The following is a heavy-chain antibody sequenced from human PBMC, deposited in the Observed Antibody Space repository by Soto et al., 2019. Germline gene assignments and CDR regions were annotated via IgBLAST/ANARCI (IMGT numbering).Heavy chain of an antibody. CDR3: ATLGIAAAGDYYYYMDV. J-gene: IGHJ6*03. CDR1: GFTFSSYS. Sequence: GGSLRLSCAASGFTFSSYSMNWVRQAPGKGLEWVSYISSSSSTIYYADSVKGRFTISRDNAKNSLYLQRNSLRDEDTAVYYCATLGIAAAGDYYYYMDVGSKGTTVTVSS. D-gene: IGHD6-13*01. V-gene: IGHV3-48*02. CDR2: ISSSSSTI.